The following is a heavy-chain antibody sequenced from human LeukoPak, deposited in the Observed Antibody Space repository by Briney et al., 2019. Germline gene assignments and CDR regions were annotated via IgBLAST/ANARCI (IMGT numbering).Heavy chain of an antibody. V-gene: IGHV4-59*01. Sequence: SETLSLTCTVSGGSISSYYWSWIRQPPGKGLEWIGYIYYSGSTNYNPSLKSRVTISVDTSKNQFSLRLSSVTAADTAVYYCASHLGEYSSSSAAFDIWGQGTMVTVSS. CDR2: IYYSGST. CDR1: GGSISSYY. D-gene: IGHD6-6*01. CDR3: ASHLGEYSSSSAAFDI. J-gene: IGHJ3*02.